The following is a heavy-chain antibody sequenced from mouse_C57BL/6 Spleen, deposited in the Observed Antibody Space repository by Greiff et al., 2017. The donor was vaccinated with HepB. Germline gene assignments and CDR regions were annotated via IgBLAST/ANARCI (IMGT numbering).Heavy chain of an antibody. J-gene: IGHJ2*01. CDR1: GYTFTSYW. D-gene: IGHD2-4*01. V-gene: IGHV1-52*01. CDR2: IDPSDSET. CDR3: ARGGAYYDYDGYFDY. Sequence: QVQLQQPGAELVRPGSSVKLSCKASGYTFTSYWMHWVKQRPIQGLEWIGNIDPSDSETHYNQKFKDKATLTVDKSSSTAYMQLSSLTSEDSAVYYCARGGAYYDYDGYFDYWGQGTTLTVSS.